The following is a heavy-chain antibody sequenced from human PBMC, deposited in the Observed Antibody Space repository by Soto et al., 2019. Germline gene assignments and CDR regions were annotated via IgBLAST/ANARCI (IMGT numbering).Heavy chain of an antibody. CDR2: IFISGNT. Sequence: SETLSLTCTVSSGSVSTYYWSWLRQPAGKGLEWIGRIFISGNTNYNPSLRSRVTMSVDTSKGQFSLNLTSVTAADTAVYFCARSGGTYNFDSWGQGILVTVSP. D-gene: IGHD1-1*01. CDR1: SGSVSTYY. CDR3: ARSGGTYNFDS. J-gene: IGHJ4*02. V-gene: IGHV4-4*07.